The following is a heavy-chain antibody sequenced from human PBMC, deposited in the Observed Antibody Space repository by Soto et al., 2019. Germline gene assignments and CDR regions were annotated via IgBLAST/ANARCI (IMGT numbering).Heavy chain of an antibody. J-gene: IGHJ5*01. V-gene: IGHV4-30-4*01. CDR3: ARGRYCLTGRCFPNWFDS. Sequence: LSETLSLTCSVSGDSISNLDYFWAWIRQPPGQALEYIGYIYKSATTYYNPSFESRVAISVDTSKSQFSLNVTSVTAADTAVYFCARGRYCLTGRCFPNWFDSWGQGAPVTVSS. D-gene: IGHD7-27*01. CDR2: IYKSATT. CDR1: GDSISNLDYF.